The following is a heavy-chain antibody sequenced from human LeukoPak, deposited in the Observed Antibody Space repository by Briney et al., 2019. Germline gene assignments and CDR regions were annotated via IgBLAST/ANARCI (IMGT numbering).Heavy chain of an antibody. J-gene: IGHJ4*02. CDR3: TTVANGYYYY. CDR2: FDPDNGGT. D-gene: IGHD3-22*01. CDR1: GYTLTELA. V-gene: IGHV1-24*01. Sequence: GASVKVSCKVSGYTLTELAIHWVRQAPGEGLEWMGGFDPDNGGTVYAQNFQGRVTMTEDTSTDTAYMELSSLRSEDTAVYYCTTVANGYYYYWGQGTLVTVSS.